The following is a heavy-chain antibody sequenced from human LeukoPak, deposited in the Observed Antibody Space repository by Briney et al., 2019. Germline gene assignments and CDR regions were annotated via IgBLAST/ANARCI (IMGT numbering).Heavy chain of an antibody. CDR1: GFTFSNYW. V-gene: IGHV3-74*01. D-gene: IGHD3-22*01. CDR2: INTDGRTA. Sequence: GGSLRLSCAASGFTFSNYWMHWVRQTPGKGLVWVSRINTDGRTASYADSVKGRFTISRDNAKNTLYLQMTSLRAEETAVYFCARSYYESGGYVFDYWGQGTLVTVSS. CDR3: ARSYYESGGYVFDY. J-gene: IGHJ4*02.